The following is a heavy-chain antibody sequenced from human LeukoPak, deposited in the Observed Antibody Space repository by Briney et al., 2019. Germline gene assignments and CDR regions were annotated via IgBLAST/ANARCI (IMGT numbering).Heavy chain of an antibody. J-gene: IGHJ4*02. Sequence: ASVKVSCKASGYTFTGYYIHWVRQAPGQGLEWMGWINHNRGGTNYAQKFQGRVTMTRDTSISTAYMELSRLRSDDTAVYYCARVNDYVWGSYPENKYFDYWGQGTLVTVSS. CDR2: INHNRGGT. CDR1: GYTFTGYY. D-gene: IGHD3-16*02. V-gene: IGHV1-2*02. CDR3: ARVNDYVWGSYPENKYFDY.